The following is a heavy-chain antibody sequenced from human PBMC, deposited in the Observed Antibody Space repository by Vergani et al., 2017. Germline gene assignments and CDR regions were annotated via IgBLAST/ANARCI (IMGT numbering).Heavy chain of an antibody. Sequence: EVQLLESGGGLVQPGGSLRLSCAASGFTFSSYAMSWVRQAPGKGLGWVSAISGSGGSTYYADSVKGRFTISRDNSKNTLSLQMNSLRAEDTAVYYCAKDLGGCNSISCSYYMDVWGKGTTVTV. CDR1: GFTFSSYA. D-gene: IGHD2/OR15-2a*01. J-gene: IGHJ6*03. V-gene: IGHV3-23*01. CDR3: AKDLGGCNSISCSYYMDV. CDR2: ISGSGGST.